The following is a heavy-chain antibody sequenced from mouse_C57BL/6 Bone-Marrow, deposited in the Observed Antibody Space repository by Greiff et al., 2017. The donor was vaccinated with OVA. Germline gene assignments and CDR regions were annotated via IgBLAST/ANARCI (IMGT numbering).Heavy chain of an antibody. V-gene: IGHV1-26*01. CDR1: GYTFTDYY. Sequence: VQLQQSGPELVKPGASVKISCKASGYTFTDYYMNWVKQSHGKSLEWIGDINPNNGGTSYNQKFKGKATLTVDKSSSTAYMELRSLTSDDSAVYYCARGDWDDYWGQGTTLTVSS. D-gene: IGHD4-1*01. J-gene: IGHJ2*01. CDR2: INPNNGGT. CDR3: ARGDWDDY.